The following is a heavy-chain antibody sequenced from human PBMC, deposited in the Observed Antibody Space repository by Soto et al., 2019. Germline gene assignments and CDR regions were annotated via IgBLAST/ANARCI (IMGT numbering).Heavy chain of an antibody. CDR1: GDSITTGYYY. Sequence: QLQLQESGPGLVKPSETLSLTCTVSGDSITTGYYYWGWIRQPPGKGLEWIGSIFHSGNSYYNPSPQGPSTQSGEPSNNQFSPDLASVTGAETAGYYVAGLVVGGVSSSAEWRFDPWGQGTLVTVSS. V-gene: IGHV4-39*01. D-gene: IGHD2-21*01. CDR2: IFHSGNS. CDR3: AGLVVGGVSSSAEWRFDP. J-gene: IGHJ5*02.